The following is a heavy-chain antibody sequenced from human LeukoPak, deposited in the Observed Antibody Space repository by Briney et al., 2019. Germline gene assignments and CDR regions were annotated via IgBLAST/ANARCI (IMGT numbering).Heavy chain of an antibody. V-gene: IGHV3-23*01. J-gene: IGHJ4*02. CDR3: AKCGNSGCHLIDY. Sequence: PGGSLRLSCAASGXTFSTNAMSWVRQAPRKGLEWVSAISGRTGRTYYADSVRGRFTISRDNSESTVYLQMDSLRDEDTAIYYCAKCGNSGCHLIDYWGQGTLVTVSS. CDR1: GXTFSTNA. CDR2: ISGRTGRT. D-gene: IGHD5-12*01.